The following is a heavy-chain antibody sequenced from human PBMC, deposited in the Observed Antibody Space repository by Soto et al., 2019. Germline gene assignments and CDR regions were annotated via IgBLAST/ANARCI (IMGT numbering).Heavy chain of an antibody. CDR1: GFTFSSYS. CDR3: ARDLKARDYYYYGMDV. J-gene: IGHJ6*02. V-gene: IGHV3-21*01. Sequence: GGSLRLSCAASGFTFSSYSMNWVRQAPGKGLEWVSSISSSSSYIYYADSVKGRFTISRDNAKNSLYLQMNSLRAEDTALYYCARDLKARDYYYYGMDVWGQGTTVTVSS. CDR2: ISSSSSYI.